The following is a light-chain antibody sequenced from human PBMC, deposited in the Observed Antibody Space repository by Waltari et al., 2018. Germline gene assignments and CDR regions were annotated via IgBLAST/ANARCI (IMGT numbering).Light chain of an antibody. Sequence: DIQMTQSPSSLSASVGDRVTMTCRASQGINNWLAWYQQVPGRAPKPLIYSASSLQSGVPSRFSGSGSGTNFTLTITSLQPEDFATYYCQQYNSDDWTFGQGTKVGIK. CDR2: SAS. V-gene: IGKV1D-16*01. J-gene: IGKJ1*01. CDR3: QQYNSDDWT. CDR1: QGINNW.